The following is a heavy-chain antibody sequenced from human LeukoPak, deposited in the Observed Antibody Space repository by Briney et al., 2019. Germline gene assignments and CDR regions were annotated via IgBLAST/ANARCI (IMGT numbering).Heavy chain of an antibody. CDR1: GGSMSGRSDY. J-gene: IGHJ3*02. CDR3: ARTSIAARRANAFGI. Sequence: SETPSLTCTVSGGSMSGRSDYWVWVRQPPGKSLEWIGSIYFSGSTHYSPSLKSRLTISVDTPKKQFSLRLTSVTAEDTAVYYCARTSIAARRANAFGIWGLGTMVTVSS. V-gene: IGHV4-39*07. D-gene: IGHD6-6*01. CDR2: IYFSGST.